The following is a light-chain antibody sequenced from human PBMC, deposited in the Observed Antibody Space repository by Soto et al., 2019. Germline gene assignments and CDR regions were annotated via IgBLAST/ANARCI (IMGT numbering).Light chain of an antibody. CDR2: AAS. CDR3: LQHSAYPLT. CDR1: QGIRND. Sequence: DIQMTQFPSSLSASVGDRVTITCRASQGIRNDLGGYQHKPGKAPKRLIYAASRLQSGVPSRFSGSGSGTEFSLAISSLQPEDSATFYCLQHSAYPLTFGQGTKVEIK. J-gene: IGKJ1*01. V-gene: IGKV1-17*01.